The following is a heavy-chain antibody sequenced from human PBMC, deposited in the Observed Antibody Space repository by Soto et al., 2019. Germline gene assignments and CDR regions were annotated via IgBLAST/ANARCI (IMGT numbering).Heavy chain of an antibody. CDR2: ISSSSSYI. J-gene: IGHJ4*02. V-gene: IGHV3-21*01. CDR1: GFTFSSYS. CDR3: ARKGYCSGGSCYGVDY. Sequence: GGSLRLSCAASGFTFSSYSMNWVRQAPGKGLEWVSSISSSSSYIYYADSVKGRFTISRDNAKNSLYLQMNSLRAEDTAVYYCARKGYCSGGSCYGVDYWGQGTLVTVSS. D-gene: IGHD2-15*01.